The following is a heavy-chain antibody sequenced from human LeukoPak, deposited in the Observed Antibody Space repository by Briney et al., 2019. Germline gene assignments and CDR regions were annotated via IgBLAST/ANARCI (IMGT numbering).Heavy chain of an antibody. D-gene: IGHD3-10*01. Sequence: PGGTLRHSCAASGFTFSSYGMSWVRQAPGKGLEWVSAISGSGGSTGYADSVKGRFTISRDNAKNSLYLQMNSLRAEDTALYYCARGLSVRGPRGFDYWGQGTLVTVSS. CDR1: GFTFSSYG. J-gene: IGHJ4*02. CDR3: ARGLSVRGPRGFDY. CDR2: ISGSGGST. V-gene: IGHV3-20*04.